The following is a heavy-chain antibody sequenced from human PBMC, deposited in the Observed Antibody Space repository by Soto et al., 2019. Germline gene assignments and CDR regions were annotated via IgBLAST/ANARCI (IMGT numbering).Heavy chain of an antibody. CDR2: IIPMFGTA. D-gene: IGHD5-18*01. CDR3: ARAGVLSLSGYSYGDYYYYYYGMDV. CDR1: GGTFSSYA. Sequence: QVQLVQSGADVKKPGSSVKVSCKASGGTFSSYAISWVRQAPGQRLEWMGGIIPMFGTANYAQKFQGRVTITADESTSTAYMELSSLRSEDTAVYYCARAGVLSLSGYSYGDYYYYYYGMDVWGQGTTVTVSS. J-gene: IGHJ6*02. V-gene: IGHV1-69*01.